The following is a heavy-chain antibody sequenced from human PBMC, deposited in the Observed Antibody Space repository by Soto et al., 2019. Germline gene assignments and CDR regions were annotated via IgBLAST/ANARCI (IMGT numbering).Heavy chain of an antibody. D-gene: IGHD2-2*01. J-gene: IGHJ5*01. CDR3: ARHLVGSTRGNFDF. V-gene: IGHV5-51*01. Sequence: PGVSLPNSCPTTGYRITNYVIGWAGQMPGKGVEWMGNIYPYDSDTRYSPSFQGQVTISADTSITTAYLQWSGLRASDTAMYFCARHLVGSTRGNFDFLGQGTLVTVS. CDR1: GYRITNYV. CDR2: IYPYDSDT.